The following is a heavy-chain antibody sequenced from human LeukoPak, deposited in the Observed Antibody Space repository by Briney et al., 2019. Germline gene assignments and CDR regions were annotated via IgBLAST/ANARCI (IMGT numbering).Heavy chain of an antibody. J-gene: IGHJ4*02. Sequence: GGSLRLSCAASGFTFSDYYMSWIRQAPGKGLEWVSYISSSGSTIYYADSVKGRFTISRDNAKNSLYLQMNSLRAEDTAVYYCAKSFDRSAYYSRTTDYWGQGTLVTVSS. CDR2: ISSSGSTI. CDR1: GFTFSDYY. V-gene: IGHV3-11*01. D-gene: IGHD3-22*01. CDR3: AKSFDRSAYYSRTTDY.